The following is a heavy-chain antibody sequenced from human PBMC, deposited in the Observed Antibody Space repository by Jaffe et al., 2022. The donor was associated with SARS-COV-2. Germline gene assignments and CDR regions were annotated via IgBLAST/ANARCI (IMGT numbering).Heavy chain of an antibody. J-gene: IGHJ5*02. V-gene: IGHV4-39*01. Sequence: QLQLQESGPGLVKPSETLSLTCTVSGGSISSSSYYWGWIRQPPGKGLEWIGSIYYSGSTYYNPSLKSRVTISVDTSKNQFSLKLSSVTAADTAVYYCARKNYDILTGHWFDPWGQGTLVTVSS. CDR2: IYYSGST. CDR3: ARKNYDILTGHWFDP. CDR1: GGSISSSSYY. D-gene: IGHD3-9*01.